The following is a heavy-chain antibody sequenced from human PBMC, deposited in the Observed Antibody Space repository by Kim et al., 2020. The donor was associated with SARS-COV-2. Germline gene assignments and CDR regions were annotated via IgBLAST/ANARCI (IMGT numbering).Heavy chain of an antibody. V-gene: IGHV3-74*01. J-gene: IGHJ4*02. Sequence: GGSLRLSCAASGFTFSSFWMHWVRQAPGKGLVWVSRIDSDGGWTAYGDSVKGRFTISRDNATNTLYLQMNSLRAEDTAVYYCARGKTKHFDYWGQGTLVTVSS. CDR2: IDSDGGWT. CDR1: GFTFSSFW. CDR3: ARGKTKHFDY.